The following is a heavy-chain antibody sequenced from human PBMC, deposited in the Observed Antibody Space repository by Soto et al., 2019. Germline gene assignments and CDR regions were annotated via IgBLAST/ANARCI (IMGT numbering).Heavy chain of an antibody. Sequence: SETLSLTCAVYGGSFSGYYWSWIRQPPGKGLEWIGEIHHSGRTSYSPSLKSRVTISVDTSKDQFSLKLSSVTAADAAVYYCARGLGTFDPWGQGTLVTVSS. CDR2: IHHSGRT. CDR3: ARGLGTFDP. CDR1: GGSFSGYY. D-gene: IGHD3-10*01. J-gene: IGHJ5*02. V-gene: IGHV4-34*01.